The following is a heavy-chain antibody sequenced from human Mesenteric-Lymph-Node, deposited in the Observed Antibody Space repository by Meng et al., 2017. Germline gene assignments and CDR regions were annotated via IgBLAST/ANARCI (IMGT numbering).Heavy chain of an antibody. CDR2: IYTSGRT. Sequence: SETLSPTCTVPGGSISSYYWSWFRQPAGKGLEWIGRIYTSGRTNYNPSLKSGVTMSVDTSKNQFSPKLSSVTAADTTVYYCAIFYDYVWGSFRWDYFDYWGQGTLVTVSS. CDR1: GGSISSYY. CDR3: AIFYDYVWGSFRWDYFDY. V-gene: IGHV4-4*07. D-gene: IGHD3-16*02. J-gene: IGHJ4*02.